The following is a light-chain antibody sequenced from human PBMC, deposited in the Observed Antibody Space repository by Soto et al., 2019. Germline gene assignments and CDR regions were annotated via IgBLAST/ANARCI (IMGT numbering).Light chain of an antibody. CDR1: QSISTY. Sequence: DIRLTQSPSSLSASVGDRVTISCRASQSISTYLMWYHQKPGKAPNLLIYGASGLQNGVPSRFAGSGSGTEFTLTITGLQPEDFGTYYCQQSSIPPRSFGQGTKVEI. J-gene: IGKJ1*01. CDR2: GAS. V-gene: IGKV1-39*01. CDR3: QQSSIPPRS.